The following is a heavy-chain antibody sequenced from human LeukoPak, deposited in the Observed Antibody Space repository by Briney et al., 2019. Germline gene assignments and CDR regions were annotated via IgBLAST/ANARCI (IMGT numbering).Heavy chain of an antibody. D-gene: IGHD3-3*01. J-gene: IGHJ4*02. Sequence: PGGSLRLSCAASGFTFSSYAMSWVRQAPGKGLEWVSAIVGSGGSTYYADSVKGRFTISRHNSKNTLYLQMNSLRAEDTAVYYCAKDVFWYFDYWGQGTLVTVSS. CDR3: AKDVFWYFDY. CDR2: IVGSGGST. CDR1: GFTFSSYA. V-gene: IGHV3-23*01.